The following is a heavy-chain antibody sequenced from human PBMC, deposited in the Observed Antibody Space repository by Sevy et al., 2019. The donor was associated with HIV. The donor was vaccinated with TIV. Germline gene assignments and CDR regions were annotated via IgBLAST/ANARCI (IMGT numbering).Heavy chain of an antibody. CDR3: ATDDRDNSGYHFTY. CDR2: TSYDGSSN. V-gene: IGHV3-30-3*01. D-gene: IGHD3-22*01. J-gene: IGHJ4*02. Sequence: GGSLRLSCAASGFTFSNFAMHWVRQAPGKGLEWVAITSYDGSSNYYADSVKGRFTISRDNSKHTLYPQMNSLTVEDTTVYYCATDDRDNSGYHFTYWGQGTLVTVSS. CDR1: GFTFSNFA.